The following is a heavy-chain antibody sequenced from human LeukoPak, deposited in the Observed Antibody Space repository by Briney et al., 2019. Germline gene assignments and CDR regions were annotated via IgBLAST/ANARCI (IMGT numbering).Heavy chain of an antibody. CDR1: GDRVSSAT. J-gene: IGHJ4*02. D-gene: IGHD7-27*01. Sequence: SQTLSLTCAISGDRVSSATWNWIRQSPSRGLEWLGRTYYRSKWYFDYGASVKSRITISPDTSRNRFSLQLNSVTPEDTAVYYCTRAPHHWGSDFWGQGTLVTVSS. CDR2: TYYRSKWYF. CDR3: TRAPHHWGSDF. V-gene: IGHV6-1*01.